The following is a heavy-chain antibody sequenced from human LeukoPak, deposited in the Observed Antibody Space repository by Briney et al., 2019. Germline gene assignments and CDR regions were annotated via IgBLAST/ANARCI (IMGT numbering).Heavy chain of an antibody. CDR2: IYPGDSDA. Sequence: KNGESLKISFKGSGYSFTTYWIAWLRQKPGKGLEWMGVIYPGDSDARYSPSFQGHVTISAAKSITTAYLQWSSLKASDTAIYYCARPQVERSVNDAFDIWGQGTMVTVSS. CDR3: ARPQVERSVNDAFDI. D-gene: IGHD1-1*01. CDR1: GYSFTTYW. J-gene: IGHJ3*02. V-gene: IGHV5-51*01.